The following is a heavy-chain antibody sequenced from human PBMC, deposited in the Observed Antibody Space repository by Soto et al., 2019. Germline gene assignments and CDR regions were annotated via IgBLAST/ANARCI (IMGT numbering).Heavy chain of an antibody. Sequence: GGSLTLSCAASGFTFSSYWMHWVRQAPGKGLVWVSRINSDGSSTSYADSVKGRFTISRDNAKNTLYLQMNSLRAEDTAVYYCASVSIAGKEPDDYWGQGTLVTVSS. D-gene: IGHD6-6*01. V-gene: IGHV3-74*01. J-gene: IGHJ4*02. CDR2: INSDGSST. CDR3: ASVSIAGKEPDDY. CDR1: GFTFSSYW.